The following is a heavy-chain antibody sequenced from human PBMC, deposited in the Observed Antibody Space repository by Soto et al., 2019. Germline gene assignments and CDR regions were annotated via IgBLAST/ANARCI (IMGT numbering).Heavy chain of an antibody. J-gene: IGHJ4*02. Sequence: PGGSLRLSCAASEFTFSYSYMSWIRQAPGKGLEWISYISSSGSSIYYADSVKGRFTISRDNAKNSLYLQMNSLRAEDTAVYYCARGHSYAYGDFDYWGPGTLVTVSS. CDR1: EFTFSYSY. D-gene: IGHD5-18*01. CDR2: ISSSGSSI. CDR3: ARGHSYAYGDFDY. V-gene: IGHV3-11*01.